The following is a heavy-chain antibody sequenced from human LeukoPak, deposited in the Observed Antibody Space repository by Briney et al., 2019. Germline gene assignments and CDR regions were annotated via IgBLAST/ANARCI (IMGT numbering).Heavy chain of an antibody. D-gene: IGHD5-18*01. CDR3: ARVDTAMVTRNYFDY. J-gene: IGHJ4*02. Sequence: GGSLRLSCAASGFTFSSYAMTWVRHSSGKGLDWVSAISAGGGNTYYADSVKGRFTISRDNSKNTLYLQMNSLRAEDTAVYYCARVDTAMVTRNYFDYWGQGTLVTVSS. CDR2: ISAGGGNT. V-gene: IGHV3-23*01. CDR1: GFTFSSYA.